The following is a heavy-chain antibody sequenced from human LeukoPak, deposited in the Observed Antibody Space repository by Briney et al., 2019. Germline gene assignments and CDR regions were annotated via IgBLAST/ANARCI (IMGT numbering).Heavy chain of an antibody. J-gene: IGHJ4*02. D-gene: IGHD2-2*01. CDR2: ISGSGGST. Sequence: PGGSLRLSCTASGFTFSSYAMSWVRQAPGKGLEWVSAISGSGGSTYYADSVKGRFTISRDNSKNTLYLQMNSLRAEDTAVYYCAHDIVVVPAAIPLGDYWGQGTLVTVSS. V-gene: IGHV3-23*01. CDR3: AHDIVVVPAAIPLGDY. CDR1: GFTFSSYA.